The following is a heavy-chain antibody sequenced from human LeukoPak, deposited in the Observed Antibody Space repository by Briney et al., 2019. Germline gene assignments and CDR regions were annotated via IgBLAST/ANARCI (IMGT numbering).Heavy chain of an antibody. CDR2: IYYGGST. Sequence: TSETLSLTRTVDGGFISSSSYYWGWIRQPPGKGPEWGGCIYYGGSTNYNPSLKSRVTISVDTSKNQFSLKLSSVTAADTAVYYCARPIVGAAHWIDYWGQGTLVTVSS. D-gene: IGHD1-26*01. CDR3: ARPIVGAAHWIDY. J-gene: IGHJ4*02. V-gene: IGHV4-39*01. CDR1: GGFISSSSYY.